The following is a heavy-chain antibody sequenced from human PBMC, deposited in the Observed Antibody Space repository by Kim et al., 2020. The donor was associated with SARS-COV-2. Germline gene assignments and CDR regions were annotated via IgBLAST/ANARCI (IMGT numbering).Heavy chain of an antibody. CDR3: ARGGDCSGGSCYFHYYYYGMDV. CDR2: IIPIFGTA. Sequence: SVKVSCKASGGTSSSYAISWVRQAPGQGLEWMGGIIPIFGTANYAQKFQGRVTITADESTSTAYMELSSLRSEDTAVYYCARGGDCSGGSCYFHYYYYGMDVWGQGTTVTVSS. CDR1: GGTSSSYA. D-gene: IGHD2-15*01. J-gene: IGHJ6*02. V-gene: IGHV1-69*13.